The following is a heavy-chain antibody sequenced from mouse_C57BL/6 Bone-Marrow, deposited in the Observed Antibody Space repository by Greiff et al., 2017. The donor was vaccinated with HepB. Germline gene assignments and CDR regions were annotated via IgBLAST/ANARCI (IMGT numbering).Heavy chain of an antibody. CDR1: GFTFSDYY. J-gene: IGHJ2*01. D-gene: IGHD2-2*01. CDR2: ISNGGGST. Sequence: EVKLVESGGGLVQTGGSLKLSCAASGFTFSDYYMYWVRQTPEKRLEWVAYISNGGGSTYYPDTVKGRFTISRDNAKNTLYLQMSRLKSEDTAMYYCARKVSYGFYFDYGGQGTTLSLL. V-gene: IGHV5-12*01. CDR3: ARKVSYGFYFDY.